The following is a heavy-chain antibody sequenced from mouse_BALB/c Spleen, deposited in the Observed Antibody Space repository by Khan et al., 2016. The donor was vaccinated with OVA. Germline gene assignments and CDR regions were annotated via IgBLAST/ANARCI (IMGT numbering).Heavy chain of an antibody. CDR1: GFSLTSYG. CDR2: IWAGGST. J-gene: IGHJ2*01. V-gene: IGHV2-9*02. Sequence: QVQLKESGPGLVAPSQSMSLTCTVSGFSLTSYGVHWVRQPPGKGLEWLGVIWAGGSTNYNSALMSRLSFSKDNSKSQVFLKINGQQTDETAMYYCGRHEDIWGKGTTLTVSS. D-gene: IGHD1-3*01. CDR3: GRHEDI.